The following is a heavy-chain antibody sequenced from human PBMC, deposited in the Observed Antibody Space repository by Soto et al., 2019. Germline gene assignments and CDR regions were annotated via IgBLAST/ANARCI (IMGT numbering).Heavy chain of an antibody. J-gene: IGHJ5*02. CDR3: ARVPGP. V-gene: IGHV4-39*07. CDR2: IYYSGST. Sequence: ASDTLSLTCTVSGVSISSSSYYWGLIRQPPGKGLEWIGSIYYSGSTYYNPSLKSRVTISVDTSKNQFSLKLSSVTAADTAVYYCARVPGPWGQGTLFTVSS. CDR1: GVSISSSSYY.